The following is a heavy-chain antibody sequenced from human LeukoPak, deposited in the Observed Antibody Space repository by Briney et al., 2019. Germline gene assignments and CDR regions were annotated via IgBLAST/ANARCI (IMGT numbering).Heavy chain of an antibody. CDR1: GFTFSTYA. J-gene: IGHJ5*02. V-gene: IGHV3-23*01. Sequence: GGSLILSFAPSGFTFSTYAMSWVRQAPGKGLGWVSSITDSGGIKYYADYVKGRFTMSRDNAKNTLYLQMNSLRVEDTAVYYCAKGVGSSWRAPLDPWGQGTLVTVSS. D-gene: IGHD6-13*01. CDR3: AKGVGSSWRAPLDP. CDR2: ITDSGGIK.